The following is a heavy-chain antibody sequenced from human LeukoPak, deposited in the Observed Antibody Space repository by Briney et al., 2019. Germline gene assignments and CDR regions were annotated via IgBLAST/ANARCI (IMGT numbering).Heavy chain of an antibody. V-gene: IGHV3-23*01. J-gene: IGHJ4*02. CDR3: AKHGYCSGISCFFDF. CDR1: GFTFSSYA. D-gene: IGHD2-2*03. CDR2: ISGSGDST. Sequence: PGGSLRLSCAASGFTFSSYAMSWVRQAPGTGLEWVSTISGSGDSTFYADSVKGRFTISRDNSKNTLYLQMDSLRAEDTAVYYCAKHGYCSGISCFFDFWGQGTLVTVSS.